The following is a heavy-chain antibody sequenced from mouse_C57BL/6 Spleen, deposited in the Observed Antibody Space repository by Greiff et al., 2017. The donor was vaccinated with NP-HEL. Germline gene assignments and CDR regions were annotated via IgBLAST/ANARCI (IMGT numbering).Heavy chain of an antibody. V-gene: IGHV1-64*01. CDR1: GYTFTSYW. D-gene: IGHD3-2*02. Sequence: VQLQQSGAELVKPGASVKLSCKASGYTFTSYWMHRVKQRPGQGLEWIGMIHPNSGSTNYNEKFKSKATLTVDKSSSTAYMQLSSLTSEDSAVYYCAREGPTAQATSYFDYWGQGTTLTVSS. CDR2: IHPNSGST. CDR3: AREGPTAQATSYFDY. J-gene: IGHJ2*01.